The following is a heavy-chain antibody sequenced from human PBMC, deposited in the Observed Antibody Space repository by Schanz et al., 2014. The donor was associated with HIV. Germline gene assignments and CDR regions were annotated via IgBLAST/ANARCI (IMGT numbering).Heavy chain of an antibody. CDR1: GFTFSSDA. CDR2: ISRTGGST. V-gene: IGHV3-23*01. Sequence: EVQLLESGGGLVQPGGSLRLSCAAFGFTFSSDAMSWVRQAPGKGLEWVSSISRTGGSTYYADSVKGRFTISRDNSKNTLYLQMNSLRAEDTAVYYCARGLTRYSSGWYHFDYWGQGTLVSVSS. CDR3: ARGLTRYSSGWYHFDY. J-gene: IGHJ4*02. D-gene: IGHD6-19*01.